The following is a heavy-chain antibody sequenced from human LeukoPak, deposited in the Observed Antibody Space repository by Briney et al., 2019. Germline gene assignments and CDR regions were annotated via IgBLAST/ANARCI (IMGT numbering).Heavy chain of an antibody. D-gene: IGHD6-19*01. J-gene: IGHJ4*02. Sequence: GASVKVSCKASGGTFSSYAISWVRQAPGQGLEWMGGIIPIFGTANYAQKFQGRVTITADESTSTAYMELSSLRSEDTAVYYCARDMTVAGLYYFDYWGQGTLVTVSS. CDR3: ARDMTVAGLYYFDY. V-gene: IGHV1-69*13. CDR2: IIPIFGTA. CDR1: GGTFSSYA.